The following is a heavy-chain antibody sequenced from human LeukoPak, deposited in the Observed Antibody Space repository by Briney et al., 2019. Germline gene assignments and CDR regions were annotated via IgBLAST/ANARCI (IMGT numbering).Heavy chain of an antibody. CDR3: ARVAVAWFDP. D-gene: IGHD2-15*01. CDR2: IYYSGST. CDR1: GGSISSYY. Sequence: SETLSLTCTVSGGSISSYYWSWTRQPPGKGLEWIGYIYYSGSTNYNPSLKSRVTISVDTSKNQFSLKLSSVTAADTAVYYCARVAVAWFDPWGQGTLVTVSS. V-gene: IGHV4-59*01. J-gene: IGHJ5*02.